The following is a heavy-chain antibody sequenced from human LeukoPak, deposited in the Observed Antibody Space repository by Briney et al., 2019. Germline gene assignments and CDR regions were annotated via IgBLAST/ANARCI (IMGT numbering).Heavy chain of an antibody. CDR1: CGSLSRSSYY. Sequence: SETLSLPRTVSCGSLSRSSYYWGWVRPPPGKGLEWIGSIYYSGSTYYNPCLKSRVTISVDTSKNQFSLKLSSVTAADTAVYYCARLVAGLRYFDYWGQGTLVTVSS. CDR2: IYYSGST. CDR3: ARLVAGLRYFDY. D-gene: IGHD3-9*01. V-gene: IGHV4-39*01. J-gene: IGHJ4*02.